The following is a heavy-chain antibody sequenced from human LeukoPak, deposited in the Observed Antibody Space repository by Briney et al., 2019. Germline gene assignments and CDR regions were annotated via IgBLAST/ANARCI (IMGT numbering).Heavy chain of an antibody. CDR1: GGTFSSYA. D-gene: IGHD5-18*01. J-gene: IGHJ6*03. Sequence: RASVKVSCTASGGTFSSYAISWVRQAPGQGLEWMGGIIPIFGTANYAQKFQGRVTITTDESTSTAYMELSSLRSEDTAVYYCARTDTPWNYYYYMDVWGKGTTVTVSS. CDR2: IIPIFGTA. CDR3: ARTDTPWNYYYYMDV. V-gene: IGHV1-69*05.